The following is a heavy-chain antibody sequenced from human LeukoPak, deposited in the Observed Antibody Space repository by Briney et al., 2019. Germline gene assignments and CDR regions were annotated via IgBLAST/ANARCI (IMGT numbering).Heavy chain of an antibody. CDR2: ISGSGGST. CDR1: GFTFSSYA. V-gene: IGHV3-23*01. Sequence: PGGSLRLSWAASGFTFSSYAMSWVRQAPGKGLDWVSAISGSGGSTYYADSVKGRFTISRDNSKNTLYLQMNSLRAEDTAVYYCGGSGSYYNNDYWGQGTLVTVSS. D-gene: IGHD3-10*01. J-gene: IGHJ4*02. CDR3: GGSGSYYNNDY.